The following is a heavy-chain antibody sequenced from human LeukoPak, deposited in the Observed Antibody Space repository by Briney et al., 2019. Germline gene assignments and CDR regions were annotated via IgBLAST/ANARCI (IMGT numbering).Heavy chain of an antibody. CDR3: ARGRDGYKGAFDI. Sequence: PSETLSLTCTVSGGSISSYYWSWIRQPPGKGLEWIGYIYYSGSTYYNPSLRSRLTLSVDTSKNQFSLKLSSVTAADTAVYYCARGRDGYKGAFDIWGQGTMVTVSS. CDR1: GGSISSYY. D-gene: IGHD5-24*01. J-gene: IGHJ3*02. CDR2: IYYSGST. V-gene: IGHV4-59*01.